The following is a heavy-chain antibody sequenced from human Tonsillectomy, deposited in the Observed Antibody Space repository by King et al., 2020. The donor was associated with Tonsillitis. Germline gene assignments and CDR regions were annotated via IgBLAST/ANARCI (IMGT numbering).Heavy chain of an antibody. CDR1: GFTFSSYG. CDR2: IWYDGSNK. Sequence: VQLVESGGGVVQPGRSLRLSCAASGFTFSSYGMHWVRQAPGKGREWVAVIWYDGSNKYYADSVKGRFTISRDNSKNTLYLQMNSLISEDTAVYYCAREDTAMVTVDYWGQGTLVTVSS. CDR3: AREDTAMVTVDY. V-gene: IGHV3-33*01. D-gene: IGHD5-18*01. J-gene: IGHJ4*02.